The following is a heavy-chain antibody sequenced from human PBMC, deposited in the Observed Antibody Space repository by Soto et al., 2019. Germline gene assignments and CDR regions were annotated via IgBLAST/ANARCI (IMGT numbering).Heavy chain of an antibody. D-gene: IGHD2-2*01. J-gene: IGHJ4*02. Sequence: GGSLRLSCAASGFTFSSYSMNWVRQAPGKGLEWVSYISSSSSTIYYADSVKGRFTISRDNAKNSLYLQMNSLRAEDTAVYYCARAVLVVPAAPYFDYWGQGTLVTVSS. CDR2: ISSSSSTI. CDR1: GFTFSSYS. CDR3: ARAVLVVPAAPYFDY. V-gene: IGHV3-48*01.